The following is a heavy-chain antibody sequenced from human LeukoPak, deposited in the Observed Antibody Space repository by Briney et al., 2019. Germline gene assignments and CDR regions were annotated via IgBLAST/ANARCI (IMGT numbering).Heavy chain of an antibody. CDR3: ARHRGGARDDYNPFAEYLQH. J-gene: IGHJ1*01. CDR1: GGSISSYY. CDR2: IYYSGST. V-gene: IGHV4-59*08. D-gene: IGHD5-24*01. Sequence: PSETLSLTCTVSGGSISSYYWSWIRQPPGKGLEWIGYIYYSGSTNYNPSLRSRVTISVDTSKNQFSLKLSSVTAADTAVYYCARHRGGARDDYNPFAEYLQHWGQGTLVTVSS.